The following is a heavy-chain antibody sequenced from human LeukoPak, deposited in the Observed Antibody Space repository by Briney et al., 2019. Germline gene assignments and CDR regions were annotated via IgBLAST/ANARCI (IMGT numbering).Heavy chain of an antibody. Sequence: GRSLRLSCAASGFTFSSYGMSWVRQAPGKGLEWVSGISWNSGSIGYADSVKGRFTISRDNAKNSLYLQMNSLRAEDTALYYCAKGKAAAGTAPPGYWGQGTLVTVSS. D-gene: IGHD6-13*01. J-gene: IGHJ4*02. CDR1: GFTFSSYG. CDR2: ISWNSGSI. CDR3: AKGKAAAGTAPPGY. V-gene: IGHV3-9*01.